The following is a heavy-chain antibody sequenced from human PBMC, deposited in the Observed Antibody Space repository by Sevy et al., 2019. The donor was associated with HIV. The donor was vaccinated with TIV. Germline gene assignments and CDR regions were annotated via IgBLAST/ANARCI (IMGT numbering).Heavy chain of an antibody. CDR2: IYPGDSDT. V-gene: IGHV5-51*01. J-gene: IGHJ5*02. CDR1: GYSFTSYW. D-gene: IGHD6-13*01. Sequence: GESLKISCKGSGYSFTSYWIGWVRQMPGKGLEWMGIIYPGDSDTRYSPSFQGQVTISADKAISIAYLQWSSLKASDTAMYYCARQLGDSSSWYFWFDPWGQGTLVTVSS. CDR3: ARQLGDSSSWYFWFDP.